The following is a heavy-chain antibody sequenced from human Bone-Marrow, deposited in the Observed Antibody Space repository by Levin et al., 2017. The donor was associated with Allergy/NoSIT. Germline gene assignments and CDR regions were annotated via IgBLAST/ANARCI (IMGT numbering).Heavy chain of an antibody. Sequence: PGGSLRLSCAASGFTFSSYAMHWVRQAPGKGLEWVAVISYDGSNKYYADSVKGRFTISRDNSKNTLYLQMNSLRAEDTAVYYCAREGSRDSNYYYYYGMDVWGQGTTVTVSS. CDR2: ISYDGSNK. J-gene: IGHJ6*02. V-gene: IGHV3-30-3*01. CDR3: AREGSRDSNYYYYYGMDV. D-gene: IGHD4-11*01. CDR1: GFTFSSYA.